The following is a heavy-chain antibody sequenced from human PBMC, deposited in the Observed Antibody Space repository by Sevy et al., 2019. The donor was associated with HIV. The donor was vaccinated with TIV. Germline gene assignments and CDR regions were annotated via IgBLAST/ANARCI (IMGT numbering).Heavy chain of an antibody. V-gene: IGHV3-7*03. CDR2: LKQDGSKA. CDR3: VRDKEVGASILDA. J-gene: IGHJ5*02. CDR1: GFNFRNFW. Sequence: GGSLGLSWVASGFNFRNFWRSWVRQPPGRGLECVADLKQDGSKAYYLDSVKGRLTISRANAKNSLYLQMNSLRDEDTAMYFCVRDKEVGASILDAWGQGTPVTVSS. D-gene: IGHD1-26*01.